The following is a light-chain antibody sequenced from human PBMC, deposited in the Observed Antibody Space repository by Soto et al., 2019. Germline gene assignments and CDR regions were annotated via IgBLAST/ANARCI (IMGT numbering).Light chain of an antibody. V-gene: IGLV2-14*01. CDR1: SSDVGGYNY. CDR3: SSYSSSSTLV. CDR2: DVS. Sequence: QSALTLPASVSGSPGQSITISCTGPSSDVGGYNYVSWYQQHPGKAPKLMIYDVSNRPSGVSNRFSGSKSGNTASLTISGLQAEDEADYYCSSYSSSSTLVFGGGTKLTVL. J-gene: IGLJ2*01.